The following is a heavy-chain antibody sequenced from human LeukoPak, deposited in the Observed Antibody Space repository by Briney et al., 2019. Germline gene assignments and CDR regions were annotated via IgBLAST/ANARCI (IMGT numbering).Heavy chain of an antibody. CDR2: ISAYNGNT. CDR3: ARDGEGVLRFLEWPAELNNWFDP. CDR1: GYTFTSYG. Sequence: ASVKVSCKASGYTFTSYGISWVRQAPGQGLEWMGWISAYNGNTNYAQKLQGRVTMTTDTSTSTAYMELRSLRSDDTDVYYCARDGEGVLRFLEWPAELNNWFDPWGQGTLVTVSS. V-gene: IGHV1-18*01. J-gene: IGHJ5*02. D-gene: IGHD3-3*01.